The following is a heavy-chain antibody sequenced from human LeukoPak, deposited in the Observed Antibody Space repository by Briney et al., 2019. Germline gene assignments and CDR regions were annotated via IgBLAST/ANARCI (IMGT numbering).Heavy chain of an antibody. CDR2: TYYRSKWYN. CDR3: VGGNYWFDP. V-gene: IGHV6-1*01. CDR1: GDSVSSNSAA. Sequence: SQTLSLTCAISGDSVSSNSAAGTWIRQSPSRGLEWLGRTYYRSKWYNDYAVSVKSRITINPDTSKNQFSLQLNSMTPEDTAVYYCVGGNYWFDPWGQGTLVTVSS. D-gene: IGHD1-26*01. J-gene: IGHJ5*02.